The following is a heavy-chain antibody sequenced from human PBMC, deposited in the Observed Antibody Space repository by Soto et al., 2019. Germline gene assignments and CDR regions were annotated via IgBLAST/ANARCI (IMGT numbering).Heavy chain of an antibody. D-gene: IGHD2-15*01. J-gene: IGHJ4*02. Sequence: EVQLVESGGGLVQPGGSLRLSCAASGFTFSAYSMNWVRQAPGKGLERVSDINSSSSNTYYADSVKGRFTISSDNAKNSLYLQINSLRAEGTAVYHCARWVGGESRSLDYWCQGTLVTVSS. V-gene: IGHV3-48*01. CDR1: GFTFSAYS. CDR2: INSSSSNT. CDR3: ARWVGGESRSLDY.